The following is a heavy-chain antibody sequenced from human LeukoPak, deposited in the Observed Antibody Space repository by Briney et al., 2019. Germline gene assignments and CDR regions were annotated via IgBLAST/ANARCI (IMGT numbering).Heavy chain of an antibody. Sequence: GGSLRLSCAASGFTFSSYWMNWVRQAPGKGLEGVANIKQDGSEKYYVDSVKGRFTISRDNAKNSLYLQMNSLRAEDTAVYYCARDPSRGYSYGYGDYWGQGTLVTVSS. V-gene: IGHV3-7*01. CDR3: ARDPSRGYSYGYGDY. D-gene: IGHD5-18*01. CDR1: GFTFSSYW. CDR2: IKQDGSEK. J-gene: IGHJ4*02.